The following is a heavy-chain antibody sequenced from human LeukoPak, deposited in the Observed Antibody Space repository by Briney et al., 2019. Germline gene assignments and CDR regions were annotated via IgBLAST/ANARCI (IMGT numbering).Heavy chain of an antibody. CDR3: ARASYSGYTFFDY. D-gene: IGHD5-12*01. Sequence: GRSLRLSCAASGFTFDDYAMHWVRQAPGKGLEWVSGITWNGGSIGYADSVKGRFTISRDNAKNSLYLQMGSLRAEDMAVYYCARASYSGYTFFDYWGQGTLVTVSS. CDR1: GFTFDDYA. J-gene: IGHJ4*02. CDR2: ITWNGGSI. V-gene: IGHV3-9*03.